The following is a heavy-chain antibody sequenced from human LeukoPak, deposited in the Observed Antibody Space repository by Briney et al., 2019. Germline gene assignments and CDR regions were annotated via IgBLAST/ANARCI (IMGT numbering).Heavy chain of an antibody. CDR1: GFTFSSHA. Sequence: GGSLRLSCAASGFTFSSHAMSWVRQAPGKGLEWVSAISGSGYNTYYADSVKGRFTISRDSSKNTLYLQMNSLRAEDTAVYYCARGDFLSRCSSTSCYFYFDYWGQGTLVTVSS. V-gene: IGHV3-23*01. D-gene: IGHD2-2*01. CDR2: ISGSGYNT. J-gene: IGHJ4*02. CDR3: ARGDFLSRCSSTSCYFYFDY.